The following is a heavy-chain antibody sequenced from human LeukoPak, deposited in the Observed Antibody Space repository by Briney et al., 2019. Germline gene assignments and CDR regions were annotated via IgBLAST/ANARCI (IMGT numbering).Heavy chain of an antibody. J-gene: IGHJ3*02. CDR1: GFTFSSYA. CDR2: ISYDGSNK. D-gene: IGHD3-22*01. CDR3: SEDYSSGYYVTFGAFDI. V-gene: IGHV3-30-3*01. Sequence: GGSLRLSCAASGFTFSSYAMHWVRQAPGKGLEWVAVISYDGSNKYYADSVKGRFTISRDNSKNTLYLQMNSLRAEDTAVYYFSEDYSSGYYVTFGAFDIWGQGTMVTVSS.